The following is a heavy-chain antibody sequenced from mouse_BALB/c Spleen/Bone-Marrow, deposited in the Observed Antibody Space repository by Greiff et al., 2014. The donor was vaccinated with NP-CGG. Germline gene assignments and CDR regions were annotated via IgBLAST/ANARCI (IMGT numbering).Heavy chain of an antibody. Sequence: EVHLVESGEGLVQPGGSLRLSCATSGFTFTDYYMSWARQPPGKALEWLGFIRNKANGYTTEYSASVKGRFTISRDNSQSILYLQMNTLRAEDSATYYCARDKNYGSYWYFDVWGAGTTVTVSS. V-gene: IGHV7-3*02. CDR1: GFTFTDYY. J-gene: IGHJ1*01. CDR3: ARDKNYGSYWYFDV. CDR2: IRNKANGYTT. D-gene: IGHD2-1*01.